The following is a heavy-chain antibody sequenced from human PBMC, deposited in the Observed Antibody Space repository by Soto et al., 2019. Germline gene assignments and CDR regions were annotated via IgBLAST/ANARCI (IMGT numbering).Heavy chain of an antibody. J-gene: IGHJ4*02. V-gene: IGHV4-4*02. CDR1: GGSISSNYW. CDR2: IYHSGST. Sequence: QVQLQESGPGLVKPSGTLSLTCAVSGGSISSNYWWSWVRQPPGKGLEWIGEIYHSGSTNYNPTQKDRITRSVDKSKKRFSLRLCSVTAWDKAVYYFDRARAESGGHYWGAETLLIVSS. CDR3: DRARAESGGHY. D-gene: IGHD3-16*01.